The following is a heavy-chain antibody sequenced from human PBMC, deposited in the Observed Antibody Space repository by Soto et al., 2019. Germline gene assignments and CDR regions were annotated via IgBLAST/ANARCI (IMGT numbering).Heavy chain of an antibody. CDR2: INPSGGST. V-gene: IGHV1-46*03. D-gene: IGHD1-26*01. Sequence: QVQLVQSGAEVKKPGASVKVSCKASGYTFTSSNMHGVRQAPEQGLGWRGIINPSGGSTSYAQKFQGRVTMTRDTSTSTVYMELSSLRSEDTAVYYCAREAGAKPFDYWGQGTLVTVSS. CDR3: AREAGAKPFDY. J-gene: IGHJ4*02. CDR1: GYTFTSSN.